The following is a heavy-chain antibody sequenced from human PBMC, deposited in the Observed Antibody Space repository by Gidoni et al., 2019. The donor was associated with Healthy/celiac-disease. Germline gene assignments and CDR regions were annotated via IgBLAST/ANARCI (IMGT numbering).Heavy chain of an antibody. V-gene: IGHV4-61*02. CDR3: ARDMGEELWSRVEYYFDY. Sequence: QVQLQESGPGLVKPSQTLSLTCTVSGGSISSGSYYWSWIRQPAGKGLEWIGRIYTSGSTNYNPSLKSRVTISVDTSKNQFSLKLSSVTAADTAVYYCARDMGEELWSRVEYYFDYWGQGTLVTVSS. CDR2: IYTSGST. J-gene: IGHJ4*02. D-gene: IGHD5-18*01. CDR1: GGSISSGSYY.